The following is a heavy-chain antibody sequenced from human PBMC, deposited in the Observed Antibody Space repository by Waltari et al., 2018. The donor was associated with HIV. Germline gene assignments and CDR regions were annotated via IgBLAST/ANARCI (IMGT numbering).Heavy chain of an antibody. Sequence: EVQLVESGGNLVQPGGSLRLSCAASGFTFNSYWMHWVRQAPGKGLGWVSRSNSDATSTAYADSVKGRFTISRDNAKNTLYLQMNSLRAEDTAVYYCARGFRVGCSDATCYSHYWGQGTLVTVSS. CDR2: SNSDATST. J-gene: IGHJ4*02. V-gene: IGHV3-74*01. CDR1: GFTFNSYW. CDR3: ARGFRVGCSDATCYSHY. D-gene: IGHD2-15*01.